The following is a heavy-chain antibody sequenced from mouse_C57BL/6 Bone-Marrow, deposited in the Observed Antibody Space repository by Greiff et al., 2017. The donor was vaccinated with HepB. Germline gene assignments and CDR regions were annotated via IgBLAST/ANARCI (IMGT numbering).Heavy chain of an antibody. Sequence: EVKLQESGAELVRPGASVKLSCTASGFNIKDDYMHWVKQRPEQGLEWIGWIDPENGDTEYASKFQGKATITADTSSNTAYLQLSSLTSEDTAVYYCTTITRGYYYAMDYWGQGTSVTVSS. CDR1: GFNIKDDY. CDR2: IDPENGDT. J-gene: IGHJ4*01. CDR3: TTITRGYYYAMDY. D-gene: IGHD2-4*01. V-gene: IGHV14-4*01.